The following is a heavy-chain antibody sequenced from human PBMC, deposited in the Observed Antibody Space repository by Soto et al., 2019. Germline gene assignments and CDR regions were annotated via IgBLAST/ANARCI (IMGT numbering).Heavy chain of an antibody. V-gene: IGHV4-61*01. D-gene: IGHD6-6*01. CDR1: GGSVSSGSYY. CDR3: AREYSSSSSWFDP. J-gene: IGHJ5*02. Sequence: KTSETLSLTCTVSGGSVSSGSYYWSWIRQPPGKGLEWIGYIYYSGSTNYNPSLKSRVTISVDTSKNQFSLKLSSVTAADTAVYYCAREYSSSSSWFDPWGQGTLVTVSS. CDR2: IYYSGST.